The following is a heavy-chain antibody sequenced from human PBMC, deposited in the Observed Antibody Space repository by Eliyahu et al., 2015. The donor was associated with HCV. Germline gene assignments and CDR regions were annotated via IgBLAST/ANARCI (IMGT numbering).Heavy chain of an antibody. J-gene: IGHJ4*02. CDR1: GFTYSXYS. D-gene: IGHD1-26*01. CDR2: IRTRSNYI. V-gene: IGHV3-21*01. Sequence: EVQLVESGGGLVKPGGSLXLSCAASGFTYSXYSMHWVRQAPGKGLEWVSSIRTRSNYIYYADSVKGRFTISRDSAKNSLSLQMNRLRAEDTAVYYCASNSGTYSESFDYWGQGTLVTVSS. CDR3: ASNSGTYSESFDY.